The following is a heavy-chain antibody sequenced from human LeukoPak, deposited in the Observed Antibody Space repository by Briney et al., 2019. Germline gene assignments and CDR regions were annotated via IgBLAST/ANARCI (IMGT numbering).Heavy chain of an antibody. Sequence: GASVKVSCKASGYTFTGYYMHWVRQAPGQGLEWMGWINPNSGGTNYAQKFQGRVTMTRDTSISTAYMELSRLRSDDTAVYYCARVFVVSDSSPTWGQETLVTVSS. D-gene: IGHD6-13*01. J-gene: IGHJ5*02. CDR1: GYTFTGYY. V-gene: IGHV1-2*02. CDR2: INPNSGGT. CDR3: ARVFVVSDSSPT.